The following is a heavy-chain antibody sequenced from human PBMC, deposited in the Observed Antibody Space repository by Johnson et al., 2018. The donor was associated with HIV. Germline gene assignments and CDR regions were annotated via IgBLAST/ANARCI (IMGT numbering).Heavy chain of an antibody. Sequence: SVKGRFTISRDNSKNTLYLQINSLRVEDTAVYYCARVRVGAFDIWGQGTMVTVSS. J-gene: IGHJ3*02. D-gene: IGHD1-26*01. V-gene: IGHV3-53*05. CDR3: ARVRVGAFDI.